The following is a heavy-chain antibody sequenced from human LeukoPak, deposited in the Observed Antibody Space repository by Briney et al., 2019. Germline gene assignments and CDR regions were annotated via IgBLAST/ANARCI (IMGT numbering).Heavy chain of an antibody. CDR2: IYYSGST. D-gene: IGHD2-15*01. Sequence: PSQTLSLTCTVSGGSISSGDYYWSWIRQPPGKGLEWIGYIYYSGSTYYNPSLKSRVTISVDTSKNQFSLKLSSVTAADTAVYYCARVYCSGGSRYSGGWSNFDYWGQGTLVTVSS. CDR1: GGSISSGDYY. J-gene: IGHJ4*02. V-gene: IGHV4-30-4*01. CDR3: ARVYCSGGSRYSGGWSNFDY.